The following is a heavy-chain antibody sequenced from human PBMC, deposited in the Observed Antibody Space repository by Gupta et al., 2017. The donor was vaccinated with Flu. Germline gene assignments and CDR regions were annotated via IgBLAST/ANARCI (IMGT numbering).Heavy chain of an antibody. V-gene: IGHV3-23*01. CDR2: INQSGGTT. CDR3: AKGAYKGTSFGF. J-gene: IGHJ4*02. CDR1: GFTFSSYS. Sequence: EVQLLESGGDLVQPGGSLRLSCAASGFTFSSYSMTWVRQAPGQGLEWVSTINQSGGTTKYADSVKGRFTISRDNSKDTLYVQMNSLRVEDTAVYFCAKGAYKGTSFGFWGQGTLVTVSS. D-gene: IGHD1-14*01.